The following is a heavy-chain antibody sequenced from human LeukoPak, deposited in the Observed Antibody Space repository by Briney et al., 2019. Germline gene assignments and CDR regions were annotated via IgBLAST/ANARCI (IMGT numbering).Heavy chain of an antibody. J-gene: IGHJ4*02. CDR2: ISYDGSNK. CDR1: GFTFSSYA. CDR3: ARYSGGGNFDY. D-gene: IGHD2-21*01. Sequence: PGGSLRLSCAASGFTFSSYAMHWVRQAPGKGLEWVAVISYDGSNKYYADSVKGRFTISRDNSKNSLYLQMNSLRADDTAVYYCARYSGGGNFDYWGQGTLVTVSS. V-gene: IGHV3-30-3*01.